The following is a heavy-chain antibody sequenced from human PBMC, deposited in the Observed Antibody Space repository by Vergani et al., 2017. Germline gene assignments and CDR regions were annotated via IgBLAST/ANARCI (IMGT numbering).Heavy chain of an antibody. CDR2: IWYDGSNK. CDR3: AREGIAINAYDY. J-gene: IGHJ4*02. V-gene: IGHV3-33*01. CDR1: GFTFSSYG. D-gene: IGHD6-13*01. Sequence: QVQLVESGGGVVQPGRSLRLSCAASGFTFSSYGMHWVRQAPGKGLKWVAVIWYDGSNKYYADSVKGRFTISRDNSKNTLYLQMNSLRAEDTAVYYCAREGIAINAYDYWGQGTLVTVSS.